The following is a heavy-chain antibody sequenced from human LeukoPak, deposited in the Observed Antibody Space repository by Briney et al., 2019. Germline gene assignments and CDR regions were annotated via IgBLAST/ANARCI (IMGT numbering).Heavy chain of an antibody. CDR3: ARTTEGYCRGRSCYSYYYYMDV. V-gene: IGHV4-59*01. J-gene: IGHJ6*03. D-gene: IGHD2-15*01. CDR1: GGSISNY. CDR2: IHYSGST. Sequence: SETLSLTCTVSGGSISNYWSWIRQSPGKGLECIGYIHYSGSTNYNPSLKSRVTISVDTSKNQFSLKLSSVTAADTAVYYCARTTEGYCRGRSCYSYYYYMDVWGKGTTVTVSS.